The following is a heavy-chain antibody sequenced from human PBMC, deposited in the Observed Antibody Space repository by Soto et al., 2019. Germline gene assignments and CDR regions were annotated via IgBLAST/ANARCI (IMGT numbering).Heavy chain of an antibody. CDR2: IYPGDSDT. CDR1: GYSFTGYW. J-gene: IGHJ6*02. D-gene: IGHD3-10*01. Sequence: GEPLKISCNGSGYSFTGYWISWVRQMPGKGLEWMGIIYPGDSDTRYSPSFQGQVTISADKSISTAYLQWSSLKASDTAMYYCARGPGDYYYGMDVWGQGTTVTVSS. V-gene: IGHV5-51*01. CDR3: ARGPGDYYYGMDV.